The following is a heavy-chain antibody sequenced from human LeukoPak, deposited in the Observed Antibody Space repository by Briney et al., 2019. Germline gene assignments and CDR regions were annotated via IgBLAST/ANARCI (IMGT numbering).Heavy chain of an antibody. V-gene: IGHV4-39*01. CDR2: IYYSGTT. CDR1: GGSISSGGYY. J-gene: IGHJ4*02. CDR3: ARQPTGDCSSTSCYTDY. D-gene: IGHD2-2*02. Sequence: SETLSLTCTVSGGSISSGGYYWGWIRQPPGKGLEWIGRIYYSGTTYYSLSLRSRVTISVDTSKNQFSLKLSSVTAADTAVYYCARQPTGDCSSTSCYTDYWGQGTLVTVSS.